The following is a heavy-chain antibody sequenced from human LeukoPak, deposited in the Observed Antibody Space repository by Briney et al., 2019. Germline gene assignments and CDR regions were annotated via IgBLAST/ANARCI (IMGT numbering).Heavy chain of an antibody. V-gene: IGHV3-21*01. CDR1: GFTFSSYS. D-gene: IGHD1-1*01. CDR2: ISSSSSYI. Sequence: GGSLRLSCAASGFTFSSYSMNWVRQAPGKGLEWVSSISSSSSYIYYADSVKGRFTISRDNAKNSLYLQMSSLRAEDTAVYYCARVSAGGMDVWGQGTTVTVSS. CDR3: ARVSAGGMDV. J-gene: IGHJ6*02.